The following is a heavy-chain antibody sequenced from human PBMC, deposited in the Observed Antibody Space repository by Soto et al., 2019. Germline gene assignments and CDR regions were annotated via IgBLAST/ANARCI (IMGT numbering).Heavy chain of an antibody. CDR3: TRGPPRVQWFDP. V-gene: IGHV4-61*01. J-gene: IGHJ5*02. CDR1: VGAVSSGTYY. Sequence: SETLSLTCTVSVGAVSSGTYYWSWIRQPPGKGLEWIGHIYFTGSTNYNPSLKSRVTMSLDTSRNQFSLKLSSVTAADTAVYYCTRGPPRVQWFDPWGLGTLVTVSS. CDR2: IYFTGST.